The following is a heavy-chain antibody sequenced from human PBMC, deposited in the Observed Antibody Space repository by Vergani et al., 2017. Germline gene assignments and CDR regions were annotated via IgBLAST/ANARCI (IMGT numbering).Heavy chain of an antibody. Sequence: QVQLVQSGAEVKKPGAPVKVSCKASVYTFTSYGISWVRQAPGQGLEWMGWISAYKGNTNYAQKPTGRVTMTTDTSTRTAYMELRSLRSHDTAVYYCARVPAPGHFGVVIISPNFDYWGQGTLVTVSS. D-gene: IGHD3-3*01. CDR1: VYTFTSYG. CDR2: ISAYKGNT. V-gene: IGHV1-18*01. CDR3: ARVPAPGHFGVVIISPNFDY. J-gene: IGHJ4*02.